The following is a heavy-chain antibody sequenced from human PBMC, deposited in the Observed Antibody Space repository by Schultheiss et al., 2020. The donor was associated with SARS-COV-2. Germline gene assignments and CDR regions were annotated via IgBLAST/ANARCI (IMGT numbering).Heavy chain of an antibody. CDR1: GFTFSSYW. CDR2: IKQDGSEI. V-gene: IGHV3-7*01. Sequence: GGSLRLSCAASGFTFSSYWMSWVRQAPGKGLEWVANIKQDGSEIYYVDSVKGRFTISRDNAKNSLDMQMNSLRVEDTAVYYWARDGSGGWHFDLWGRGTLVTVSS. D-gene: IGHD6-25*01. J-gene: IGHJ2*01. CDR3: ARDGSGGWHFDL.